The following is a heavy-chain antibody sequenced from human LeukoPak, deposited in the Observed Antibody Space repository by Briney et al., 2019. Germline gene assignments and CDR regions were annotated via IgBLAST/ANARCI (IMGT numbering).Heavy chain of an antibody. Sequence: SETLSLTCAVSGGSISNNNWWSWVRQPPGRGLEWIGEIYHTGSTNYNPSLKSRVTISVDKSKDQFSLKLSSVTAADTAVYYCARVTATVTTLWFDPWGQGTLVTVSS. V-gene: IGHV4-4*02. J-gene: IGHJ5*02. CDR2: IYHTGST. CDR1: GGSISNNNW. D-gene: IGHD4-17*01. CDR3: ARVTATVTTLWFDP.